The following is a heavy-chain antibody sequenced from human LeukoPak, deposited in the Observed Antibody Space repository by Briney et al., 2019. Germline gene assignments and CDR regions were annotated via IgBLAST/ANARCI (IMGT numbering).Heavy chain of an antibody. J-gene: IGHJ4*02. CDR2: IFPSGGEI. CDR1: GFSFSTYS. Sequence: GGSLRLSCAASGFSFSTYSMNWVRQAPGKGLEWVSSIFPSGGEIHYADSVRGRFTISRDNSKSTLSLQMNSLRAEDTAIYYCATYRQVLLPFESWGQGTLVTVSS. CDR3: ATYRQVLLPFES. V-gene: IGHV3-21*04. D-gene: IGHD2-8*02.